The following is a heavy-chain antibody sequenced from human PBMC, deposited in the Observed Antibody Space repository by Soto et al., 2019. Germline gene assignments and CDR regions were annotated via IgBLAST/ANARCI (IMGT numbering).Heavy chain of an antibody. CDR1: GFTFSSYG. V-gene: IGHV3-30*18. CDR2: ISYDGSNK. Sequence: ESGGGVVQPGRSLRLSCAASGFTFSSYGMHWVRQAPGKGLEWVAIISYDGSNKYYADSVKGRFTISRDNSKNTLYLHMNSLRPEDTAVYYCAKGAYSGSYFDYWGQGTLVTVSS. J-gene: IGHJ4*02. D-gene: IGHD1-26*01. CDR3: AKGAYSGSYFDY.